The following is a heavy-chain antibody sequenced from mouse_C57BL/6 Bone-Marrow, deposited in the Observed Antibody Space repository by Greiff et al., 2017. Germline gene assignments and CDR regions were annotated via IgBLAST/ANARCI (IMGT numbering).Heavy chain of an antibody. CDR2: IDPENGDT. D-gene: IGHD2-3*01. CDR3: TADGLSAY. J-gene: IGHJ3*01. CDR1: GFNIKDDY. Sequence: EVQLQQSGAELVRPGASVKLSCTASGFNIKDDYMHWVKQRPEQGLDWIGWIDPENGDTEYASKFQGKATITADTSSNTAYLQLSSLTSEDTAVYYWTADGLSAYWGQGTLVTVSA. V-gene: IGHV14-4*01.